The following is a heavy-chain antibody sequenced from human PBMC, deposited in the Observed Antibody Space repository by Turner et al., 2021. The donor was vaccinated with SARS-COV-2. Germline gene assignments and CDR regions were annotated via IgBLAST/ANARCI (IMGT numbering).Heavy chain of an antibody. J-gene: IGHJ6*02. Sequence: QVQLQESGPGLVKPSETLSLTCTVSGGSLSSYYWSWIRQPPGKGLEWIGYIHYSGSTNYNPSLKSRDTISVDTSKNQFSLKLSSVTAADTAVYYCARHGFSGWDGGGMDVWGQGTTVTVSS. CDR1: GGSLSSYY. V-gene: IGHV4-59*08. CDR2: IHYSGST. CDR3: ARHGFSGWDGGGMDV. D-gene: IGHD6-19*01.